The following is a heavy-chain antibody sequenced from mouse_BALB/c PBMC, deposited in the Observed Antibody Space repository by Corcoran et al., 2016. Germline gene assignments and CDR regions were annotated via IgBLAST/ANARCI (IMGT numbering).Heavy chain of an antibody. CDR1: GFNIKDTY. V-gene: IGHV14-3*02. CDR3: ARWDWSFVV. Sequence: EVQLQQSGAELVKPGASVKLSCTASGFNIKDTYMHWVKQRPEQGLEWIGRIDPANGNTKYDPKFQGKATITADTSSNTAYLQLSSLTSEDTAVYYGARWDWSFVVGGAGTTVTVSS. J-gene: IGHJ1*02. CDR2: IDPANGNT.